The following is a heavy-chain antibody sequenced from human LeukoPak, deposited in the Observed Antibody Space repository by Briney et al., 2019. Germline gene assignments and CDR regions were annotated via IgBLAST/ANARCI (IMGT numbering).Heavy chain of an antibody. V-gene: IGHV1-46*02. D-gene: IGHD6-13*01. CDR3: ARIAAAGIIY. CDR2: INPSGGST. Sequence: ASVKVSRKASGYTFNSSYMHWVRQAPGQGLEWMGIINPSGGSTSYAQKFQGRVTMTRDASTSTVYMELSSLRSEDTAVYYCARIAAAGIIYWGQGTLVTVSS. J-gene: IGHJ4*02. CDR1: GYTFNSSY.